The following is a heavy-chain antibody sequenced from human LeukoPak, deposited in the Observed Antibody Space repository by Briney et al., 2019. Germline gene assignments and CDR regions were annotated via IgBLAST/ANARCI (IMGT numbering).Heavy chain of an antibody. J-gene: IGHJ4*02. CDR1: GYSFTSHW. Sequence: GESLKISCKGSGYSFTSHWIGWVRQMPGKGLEWMGIIYPGDSDTRYSPSFQGQVTISADKSISTAYLQWSSLKASDTAMYYCAIHHGAGSKDTAMDDFDYWGQGTLVTVSS. CDR3: AIHHGAGSKDTAMDDFDY. D-gene: IGHD5-18*01. V-gene: IGHV5-51*01. CDR2: IYPGDSDT.